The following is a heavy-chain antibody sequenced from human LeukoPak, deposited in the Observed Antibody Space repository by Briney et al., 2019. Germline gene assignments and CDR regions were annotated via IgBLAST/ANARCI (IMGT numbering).Heavy chain of an antibody. CDR3: WRAIAASSAVRYMGL. CDR2: INHSGST. J-gene: IGHJ6*04. V-gene: IGHV4-34*01. Sequence: NPSETLSLTCAVYGGSFSGYYSSWIRQPPGKGLEWIGEINHSGSTNYNPSLKSRVTISVGTSKNQFFLKLSSVTARGNAVDFCWRAIAASSAVRYMGLWGKGTTVTVSS. CDR1: GGSFSGYY. D-gene: IGHD6-6*01.